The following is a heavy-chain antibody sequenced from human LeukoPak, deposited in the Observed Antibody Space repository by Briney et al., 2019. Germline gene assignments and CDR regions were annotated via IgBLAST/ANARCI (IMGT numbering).Heavy chain of an antibody. J-gene: IGHJ4*02. CDR3: ASTNSYYYGSGRSLRHFDY. D-gene: IGHD3-10*01. Sequence: SETLSLTCTVSGGSISSSSYYWGWIRQPPGKGLEWIGSIYYSGSTYYNPSLKSRVTISVDTSKNQFSLKLSSVTAADTAVYYCASTNSYYYGSGRSLRHFDYWGQGTLVTVSS. CDR2: IYYSGST. V-gene: IGHV4-39*07. CDR1: GGSISSSSYY.